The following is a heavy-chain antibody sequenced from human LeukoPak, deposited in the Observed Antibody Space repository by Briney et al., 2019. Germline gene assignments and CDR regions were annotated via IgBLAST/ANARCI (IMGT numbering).Heavy chain of an antibody. V-gene: IGHV3-23*01. J-gene: IGHJ4*02. CDR3: AKCDSPVAGDYFDY. Sequence: SGGSLRLSCAASGFTFSSSGMTWVRQVPGKGLEWVASISGSGSNTYYTDSVKGRFTISRDNSKNTLYLQMNSLRAEDTAVYYCAKCDSPVAGDYFDYWGQGTLVTVSS. CDR1: GFTFSSSG. CDR2: ISGSGSNT. D-gene: IGHD6-19*01.